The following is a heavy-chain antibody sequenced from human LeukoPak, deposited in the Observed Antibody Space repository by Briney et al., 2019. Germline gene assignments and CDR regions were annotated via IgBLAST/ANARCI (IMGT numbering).Heavy chain of an antibody. Sequence: GGSLRLSCAASGFSLSEYWMSWVRQAPGKGLEWVARLHANGDEKNFVGSVQGRFTVSRDNAKNSLYLQMNSLRVEDTAVYYCARGGYSFDYLGQGTLVTVSS. V-gene: IGHV3-7*01. D-gene: IGHD5-12*01. J-gene: IGHJ4*02. CDR1: GFSLSEYW. CDR2: LHANGDEK. CDR3: ARGGYSFDY.